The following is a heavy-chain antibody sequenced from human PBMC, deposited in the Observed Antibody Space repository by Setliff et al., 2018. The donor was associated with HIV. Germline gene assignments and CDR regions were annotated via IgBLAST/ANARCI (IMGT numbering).Heavy chain of an antibody. CDR1: GGSISSSSYY. CDR3: ARHFSIFGVTIISNDAFDI. CDR2: VYYSGTT. J-gene: IGHJ3*02. Sequence: LSLTCTVSGGSISSSSYYWGWVRQPPGKGLEWIGSVYYSGTTYYNPSLTSRVTISVDTSKNQFSLKLTSVTAADTALYYCARHFSIFGVTIISNDAFDIWGRGTMVTVS. V-gene: IGHV4-39*01. D-gene: IGHD3-3*01.